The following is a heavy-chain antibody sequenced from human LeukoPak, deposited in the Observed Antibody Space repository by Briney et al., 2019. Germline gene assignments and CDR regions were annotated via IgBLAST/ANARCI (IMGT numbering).Heavy chain of an antibody. J-gene: IGHJ4*02. D-gene: IGHD5-24*01. CDR2: IYYSGST. CDR1: GGSISNYY. V-gene: IGHV4-59*01. CDR3: ARTRRDGYFDY. Sequence: PSETLSLTCTVSGGSISNYYWSWIRQPPGKGLEWIGHIYYSGSTNYNPSLKSRVTISVDPSKNQFSLKLSSVTAADPAVYYCARTRRDGYFDYWGQGTLVTVSS.